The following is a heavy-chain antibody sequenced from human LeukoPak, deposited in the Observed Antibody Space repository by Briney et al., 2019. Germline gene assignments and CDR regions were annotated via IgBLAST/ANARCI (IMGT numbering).Heavy chain of an antibody. J-gene: IGHJ4*02. CDR2: IGTAGDT. CDR3: ARGGQQLGEFDC. D-gene: IGHD6-13*01. V-gene: IGHV3-13*01. Sequence: AGGSLRLSCAASGFTFSSYDMHWVRQVTGKGLEWVSAIGTAGDTYYPGSVKGRFTISRENAKNSLYLQMNSLRAGDTAVYYCARGGQQLGEFDCWGQGTLVTVSS. CDR1: GFTFSSYD.